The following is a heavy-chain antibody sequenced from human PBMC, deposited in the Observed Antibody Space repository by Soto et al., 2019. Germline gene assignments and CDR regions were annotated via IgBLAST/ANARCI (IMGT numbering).Heavy chain of an antibody. CDR3: AGSRHWDGDLFDNWFDP. CDR1: GDTFSTYT. V-gene: IGHV1-69*02. J-gene: IGHJ5*02. CDR2: IIPILDVA. D-gene: IGHD4-17*01. Sequence: QVQLVQSGAELKKPGSSVKISCRASGDTFSTYTISWVRQAPGQGLDWMGRIIPILDVANYAPKFQGRVTITADRSTSTAHMELRSLTSEDTAVYYCAGSRHWDGDLFDNWFDPWGQGTLVTVSP.